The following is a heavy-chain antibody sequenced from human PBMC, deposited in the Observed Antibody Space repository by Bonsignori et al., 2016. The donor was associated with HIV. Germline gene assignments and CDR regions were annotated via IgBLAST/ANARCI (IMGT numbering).Heavy chain of an antibody. J-gene: IGHJ4*02. D-gene: IGHD5-24*01. Sequence: RQAPGKGLEWIGYIFYSGSTNYNPSLKSRVTMSLDTSKNQFSLKLTSVTAADTAVYYCARGGDGYNLGNHFDYWGQGTLVTVSS. CDR2: IFYSGST. V-gene: IGHV4-59*01. CDR3: ARGGDGYNLGNHFDY.